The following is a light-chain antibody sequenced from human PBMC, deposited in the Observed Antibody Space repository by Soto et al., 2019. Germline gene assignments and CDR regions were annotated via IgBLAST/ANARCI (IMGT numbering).Light chain of an antibody. CDR3: SSYTSSSLHV. Sequence: QSVLTQPASVSGSPGQSITISCTGTSSDVGGYNYVSWYQQHPGKAPKLMIYDVSNRPSGVFNRFSGSKSGNTASLTISGLQAEDEADYYCSSYTSSSLHVFGTGTKVTVL. CDR1: SSDVGGYNY. J-gene: IGLJ1*01. CDR2: DVS. V-gene: IGLV2-14*03.